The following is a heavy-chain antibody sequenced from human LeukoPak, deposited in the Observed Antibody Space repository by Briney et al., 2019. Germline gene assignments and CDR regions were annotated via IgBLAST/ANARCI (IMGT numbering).Heavy chain of an antibody. CDR3: AREDRVPTVGGDPKPFDS. Sequence: ASVKVSCKASGYTFIGYYMHWVRQAPGQGLEWMGRINLKSGSTNYAQKFQGRVTMTRDTSISTAYMEMTRLRYDDTAVFYCAREDRVPTVGGDPKPFDSWGQGTLVTVSS. CDR2: INLKSGST. J-gene: IGHJ4*02. D-gene: IGHD5-12*01. V-gene: IGHV1-2*06. CDR1: GYTFIGYY.